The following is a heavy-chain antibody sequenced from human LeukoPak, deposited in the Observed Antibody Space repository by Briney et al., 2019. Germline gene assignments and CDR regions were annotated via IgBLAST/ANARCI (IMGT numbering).Heavy chain of an antibody. Sequence: GGSLRLSCAASGFTFSDYAMHWVRQAPGKGLEWVAIISDDGIKKYYADSKKGRFTISRDNAKNSLYLQMNSLRAEDTAVYYCAVHGSGSSPLGYWGQGTLVTVSS. J-gene: IGHJ4*02. CDR1: GFTFSDYA. D-gene: IGHD3-10*01. V-gene: IGHV3-30*07. CDR2: ISDDGIKK. CDR3: AVHGSGSSPLGY.